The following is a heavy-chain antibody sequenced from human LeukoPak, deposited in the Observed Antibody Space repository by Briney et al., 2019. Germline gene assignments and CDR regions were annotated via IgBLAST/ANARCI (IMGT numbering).Heavy chain of an antibody. V-gene: IGHV1-69*01. CDR1: GGTFSSYA. CDR3: ARARGGSLDP. D-gene: IGHD5-12*01. J-gene: IGHJ5*02. CDR2: IIPIFGTA. Sequence: SSVKVSCKASGGTFSSYAIRWVRQARGRGSEWMGGIIPIFGTANYAQKFQGRVTITADHSTSTAYMELSSLRSEDTAVYCCARARGGSLDPWGQGTLVTVSS.